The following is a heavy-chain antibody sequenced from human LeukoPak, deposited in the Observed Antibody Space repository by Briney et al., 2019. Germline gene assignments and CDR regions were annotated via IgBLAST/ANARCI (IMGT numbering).Heavy chain of an antibody. CDR3: ARVLGYGSGSCVDY. J-gene: IGHJ4*02. CDR2: IYHSGTT. Sequence: SETLSLTCTVSAGSISNYYWTWIRQPPGKGLAWIGTIYHSGTTYYNPSLKSRVTISVDTSKNQFSLRLTSVTAADTAVYYCARVLGYGSGSCVDYWGQGTLVTVSS. V-gene: IGHV4-59*04. D-gene: IGHD3-10*01. CDR1: AGSISNYY.